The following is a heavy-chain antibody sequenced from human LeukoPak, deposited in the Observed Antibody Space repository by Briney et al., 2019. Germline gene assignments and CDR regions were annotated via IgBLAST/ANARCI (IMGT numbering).Heavy chain of an antibody. CDR1: GYSISSGYY. V-gene: IGHV4-38-2*02. D-gene: IGHD3-10*01. CDR3: ARLVLWFGEPHSDY. Sequence: PSETLSLTCTVSGYSISSGYYWGWIRQPPGKGLEWIGSIYHSGSTYYNPSLKSRVTISVDTSKNQFSLKLSSVTAADTAVYYCARLVLWFGEPHSDYWGQGTLVTVSS. CDR2: IYHSGST. J-gene: IGHJ4*02.